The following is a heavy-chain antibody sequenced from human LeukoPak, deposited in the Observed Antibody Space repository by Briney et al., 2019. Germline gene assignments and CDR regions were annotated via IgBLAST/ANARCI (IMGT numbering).Heavy chain of an antibody. V-gene: IGHV3-23*01. CDR1: GFTFSSYA. CDR2: ISGSGGST. D-gene: IGHD6-19*01. CDR3: AKARYNSGWDYFDF. J-gene: IGHJ4*02. Sequence: GGSLRLPCAVSGFTFSSYAMSWVRQAPGKGLEWVSGISGSGGSTYYADSVKGRFTISRDNSKNTLDLQMNSLRVEETAIYYCAKARYNSGWDYFDFWGQGTLVTVSS.